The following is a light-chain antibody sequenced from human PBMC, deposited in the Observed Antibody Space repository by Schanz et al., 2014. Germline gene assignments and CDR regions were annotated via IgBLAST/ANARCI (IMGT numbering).Light chain of an antibody. Sequence: QSALTQPASVSGSPGQSITISCTGTSSDVGGYNYVSWYQQHPGKAPRLMISDVSDRPSGVSNRFSGSKSGNTASLTISGLQAEDEADYYCCSYAGRPWVFGGGTQLTVL. CDR2: DVS. CDR1: SSDVGGYNY. V-gene: IGLV2-14*03. J-gene: IGLJ3*02. CDR3: CSYAGRPWV.